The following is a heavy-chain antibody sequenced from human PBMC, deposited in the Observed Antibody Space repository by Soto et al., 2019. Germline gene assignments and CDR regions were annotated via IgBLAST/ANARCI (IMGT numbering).Heavy chain of an antibody. CDR1: GGTFSNYT. CDR2: IIPILGIA. V-gene: IGHV1-69*02. J-gene: IGHJ6*02. CDR3: ARVDFVLVTAMPGLDYYYYGMDV. D-gene: IGHD2-21*02. Sequence: ASVKVSCKASGGTFSNYTISWVRQAPGQGLEWMGRIIPILGIANYAQKFQGRVTITADKSTSTAYMELSSLRYEDTVVYYCARVDFVLVTAMPGLDYYYYGMDVWGQGTTVTVSS.